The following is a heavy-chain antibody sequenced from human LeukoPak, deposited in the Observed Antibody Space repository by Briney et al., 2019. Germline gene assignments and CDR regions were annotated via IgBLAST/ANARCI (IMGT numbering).Heavy chain of an antibody. Sequence: GGSLRLSCAASGFTFSNYAMSWVRQAPGKGLEWASSISNSGHSTYYADPAKGRFTISRDNSKNTLYLQMNSQRAEDTAVYYCATHSSTWTSDFDYWGQGTLVTVSS. J-gene: IGHJ4*02. V-gene: IGHV3-23*01. D-gene: IGHD6-13*01. CDR1: GFTFSNYA. CDR3: ATHSSTWTSDFDY. CDR2: ISNSGHST.